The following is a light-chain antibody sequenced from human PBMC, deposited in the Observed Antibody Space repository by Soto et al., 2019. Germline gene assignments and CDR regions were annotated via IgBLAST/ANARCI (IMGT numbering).Light chain of an antibody. Sequence: DIQIPLSTSSLSASVGDRVTITCRASQSVGTYLHWYQQKPGQALKLLIYGAFSRQSGIPYRFSGSGSGTEFTLTISRLEPEEFAVDYCQQYGSPSPPFGQGTKVDIK. V-gene: IGKV1-39*01. CDR3: QQYGSPSPP. CDR2: GAF. CDR1: QSVGTY. J-gene: IGKJ1*01.